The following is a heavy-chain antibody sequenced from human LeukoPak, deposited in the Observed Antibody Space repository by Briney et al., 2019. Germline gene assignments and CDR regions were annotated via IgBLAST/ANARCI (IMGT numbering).Heavy chain of an antibody. CDR2: ISTYSGNT. Sequence: ASVKVSCKASGYTFTSYGISWLRQAPGQGLEWMGWISTYSGNTNYAQKLQGRVTMTTDTSTSTAYMELRNLRSDDTAVYYCVRDFSLSITMIVVVMPDAFDIWGQGTMVTVSS. CDR3: VRDFSLSITMIVVVMPDAFDI. J-gene: IGHJ3*02. D-gene: IGHD3-22*01. V-gene: IGHV1-18*01. CDR1: GYTFTSYG.